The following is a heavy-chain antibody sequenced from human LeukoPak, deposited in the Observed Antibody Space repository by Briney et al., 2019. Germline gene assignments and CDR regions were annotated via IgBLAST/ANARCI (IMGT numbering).Heavy chain of an antibody. CDR3: ARRGDQGIVVVAATTFDY. V-gene: IGHV4-34*01. Sequence: SETLSLTCAVYGGSFSGYYWSWIRQPPGKGLEWIGEINHSGSTNYNPSLKSRVTISVGTSKNQFSLKLSSVTAADTAVYYCARRGDQGIVVVAATTFDYWGQGTLVTVSS. J-gene: IGHJ4*02. CDR2: INHSGST. CDR1: GGSFSGYY. D-gene: IGHD2-15*01.